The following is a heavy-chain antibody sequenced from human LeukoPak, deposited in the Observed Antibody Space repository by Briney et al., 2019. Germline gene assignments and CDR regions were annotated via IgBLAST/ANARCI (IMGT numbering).Heavy chain of an antibody. Sequence: PSETLSLTCAVYGGSFSGYYWSWIRQPPGKGLEWIGEINHSGSTNYNPFLKSRVTISVDTSKNQFSLKLNSVTAADTAVYYCASFYCSGGSCYQYFSYYYMDVWGKGTTVTISS. CDR1: GGSFSGYY. D-gene: IGHD2-15*01. V-gene: IGHV4-34*01. J-gene: IGHJ6*03. CDR3: ASFYCSGGSCYQYFSYYYMDV. CDR2: INHSGST.